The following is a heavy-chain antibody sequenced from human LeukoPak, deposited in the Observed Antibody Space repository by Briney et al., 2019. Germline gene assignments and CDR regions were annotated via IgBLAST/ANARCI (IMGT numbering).Heavy chain of an antibody. J-gene: IGHJ6*03. CDR3: ARAYQPPTVTTIGLAPAGMDV. Sequence: ASVKVSCKASGYTFTSYYMHWVRQAPGQGLEWMGIINPSGGSTSYAQKFQGRVTMTRDMSTSTVYMELSSLRSEDTAVYYCARAYQPPTVTTIGLAPAGMDVGGKGTSVTV. CDR2: INPSGGST. CDR1: GYTFTSYY. D-gene: IGHD4-11*01. V-gene: IGHV1-46*01.